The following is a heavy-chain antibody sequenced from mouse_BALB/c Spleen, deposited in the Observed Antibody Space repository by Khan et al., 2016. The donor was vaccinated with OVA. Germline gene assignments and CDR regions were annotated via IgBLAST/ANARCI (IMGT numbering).Heavy chain of an antibody. V-gene: IGHV3-2*02. Sequence: EVQLQESGPGLVKPSQSLSLTCTVTGYSITREYAWNWIRQFPGNKLEWMGYINYSGNTRFNPSLKSRTSITRDTSKNQFFLQLNSVTTEDTATYYCARKDYYDYDPFPYWGQGTLVTVSA. CDR1: GYSITREYA. CDR3: ARKDYYDYDPFPY. J-gene: IGHJ3*01. D-gene: IGHD2-4*01. CDR2: INYSGNT.